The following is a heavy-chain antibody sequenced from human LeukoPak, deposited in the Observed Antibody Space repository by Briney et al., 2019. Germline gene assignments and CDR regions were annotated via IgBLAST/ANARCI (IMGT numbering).Heavy chain of an antibody. CDR1: GYTFSSYA. V-gene: IGHV3-30-3*01. CDR2: ISYDGSNK. J-gene: IGHJ4*02. Sequence: PGRSLRLSCAASGYTFSSYAMHWVRQAPGKGLEWVAVISYDGSNKYYADSVKGRFTISRDNSRNTLYLQMNSLRAEDTAVYYCARAEVWFGEPHFDYWGQGTLVTVSS. CDR3: ARAEVWFGEPHFDY. D-gene: IGHD3-10*01.